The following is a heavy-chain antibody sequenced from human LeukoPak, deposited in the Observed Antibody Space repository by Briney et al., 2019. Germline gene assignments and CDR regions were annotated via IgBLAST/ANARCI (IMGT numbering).Heavy chain of an antibody. J-gene: IGHJ4*02. CDR1: RFTFSSYG. V-gene: IGHV3-30*18. CDR2: ISYEGSNQ. D-gene: IGHD2-21*02. Sequence: PGGSLRLSCAASRFTFSSYGMHWVRQAPGKGLEWVAPISYEGSNQYYADSVKGRFTVSRDNSKNTLSMQMNSLRVEDTAVYYCAKEVTSLDDWGQGALVTVSS. CDR3: AKEVTSLDD.